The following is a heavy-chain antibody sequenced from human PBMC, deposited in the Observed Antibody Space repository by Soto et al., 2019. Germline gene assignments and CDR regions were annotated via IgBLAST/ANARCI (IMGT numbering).Heavy chain of an antibody. CDR1: GYSFTSYW. J-gene: IGHJ6*02. CDR2: IYPGDSDT. Sequence: GESLKISCKGSGYSFTSYWIGWVRQMPGKGLEWMGIIYPGDSDTRYSPSFQGQVTISADKSVSTAYLQWGSLKASDTAMYYCARLSLSTSSSSYYYGMDVWGQGTTVTV. CDR3: ARLSLSTSSSSYYYGMDV. V-gene: IGHV5-51*01. D-gene: IGHD6-6*01.